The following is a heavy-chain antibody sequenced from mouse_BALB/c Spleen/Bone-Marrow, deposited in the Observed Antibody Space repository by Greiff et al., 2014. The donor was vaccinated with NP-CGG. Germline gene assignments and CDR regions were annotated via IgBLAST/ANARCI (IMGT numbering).Heavy chain of an antibody. J-gene: IGHJ1*01. CDR3: ARYRYDWYFDV. CDR1: GYTFTSYT. Sequence: QVQLKQSGAELARPGASVKMSCKAYGYTFTSYTMHWVKQRPGQGLEWIGYINPSSGYTNYNQKFKDKATLTADKSSSTAYMQLSSLTSEDSAVYYCARYRYDWYFDVWGAGTTVTVSS. V-gene: IGHV1-4*01. CDR2: INPSSGYT. D-gene: IGHD2-14*01.